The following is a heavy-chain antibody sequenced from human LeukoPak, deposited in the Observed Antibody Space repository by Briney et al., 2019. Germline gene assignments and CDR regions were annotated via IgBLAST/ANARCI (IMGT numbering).Heavy chain of an antibody. V-gene: IGHV5-51*01. CDR1: GYSLTTYW. D-gene: IGHD2-15*01. CDR3: ARRDSRRRGGSHDAFDI. CDR2: IYPGDSDT. J-gene: IGHJ3*02. Sequence: GESLKISCKGSGYSLTTYWIGWMRQMPGKGLEWMGIIYPGDSDTRYSPSFQGQVTISADKSITTAYLQWNSLKALDTAMYYCARRDSRRRGGSHDAFDIWGQGTMVTVSS.